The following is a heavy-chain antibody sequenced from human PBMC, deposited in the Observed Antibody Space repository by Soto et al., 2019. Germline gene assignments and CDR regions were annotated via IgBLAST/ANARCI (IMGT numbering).Heavy chain of an antibody. CDR3: ARQRTTVVTQAYFDH. Sequence: SENLSLTCIVSGESISSSSYYWGWIRQPPGKGLEWIGSIYYSGRTYYNPSFKSRVTISIDTSKNQFSLKLSSVTATDTAVYYCARQRTTVVTQAYFDHWGQGALVTVSS. J-gene: IGHJ4*02. CDR1: GESISSSSYY. D-gene: IGHD2-21*02. CDR2: IYYSGRT. V-gene: IGHV4-39*01.